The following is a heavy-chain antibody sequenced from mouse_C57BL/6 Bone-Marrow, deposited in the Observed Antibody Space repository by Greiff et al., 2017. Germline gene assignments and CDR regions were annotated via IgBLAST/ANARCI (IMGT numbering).Heavy chain of an antibody. D-gene: IGHD4-1*01. J-gene: IGHJ2*01. CDR1: GYTFTSYW. V-gene: IGHV1-55*01. Sequence: QVQLQQPGAELVKPGASVKMSCKASGYTFTSYWITWVKQRPGQGLEWIGDIYPTSGRTHYNEKFKSKAILTVDTSSNTASMQLSSLTSEDSAVFYCARAGPLGRSVDYWGQGTTLTVSS. CDR3: ARAGPLGRSVDY. CDR2: IYPTSGRT.